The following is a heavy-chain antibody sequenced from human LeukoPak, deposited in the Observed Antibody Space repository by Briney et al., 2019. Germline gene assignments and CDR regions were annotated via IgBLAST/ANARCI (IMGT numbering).Heavy chain of an antibody. Sequence: GGSLRLSCAASGFTFSSYAMHWVRQAPGKGLEWVAVISYDGSNKYYADSVKGRFTISRDNSKNTLYLQMNSLRAEDTAVYYCARDKFPHDYGGLVDYWGQGTLVTVSS. CDR1: GFTFSSYA. J-gene: IGHJ4*02. CDR2: ISYDGSNK. CDR3: ARDKFPHDYGGLVDY. V-gene: IGHV3-30-3*01. D-gene: IGHD4-23*01.